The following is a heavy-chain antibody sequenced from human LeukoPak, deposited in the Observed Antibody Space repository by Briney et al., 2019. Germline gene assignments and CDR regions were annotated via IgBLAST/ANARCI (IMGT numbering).Heavy chain of an antibody. Sequence: GGSLRLSCAASGFTFDDYAMHWVRQAPGKGLEWVSGISWNSGSIGYADSVKGRFTISRDNAKNSLYLQMNSLRAEDTALYYCAKDVSSAYYGMDVWGQGTTVTVSS. CDR2: ISWNSGSI. CDR1: GFTFDDYA. J-gene: IGHJ6*02. CDR3: AKDVSSAYYGMDV. V-gene: IGHV3-9*01.